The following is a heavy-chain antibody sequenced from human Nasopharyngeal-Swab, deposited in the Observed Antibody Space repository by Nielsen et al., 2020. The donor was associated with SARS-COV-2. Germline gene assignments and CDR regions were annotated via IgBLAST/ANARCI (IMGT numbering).Heavy chain of an antibody. D-gene: IGHD5-24*01. CDR2: ISSSSSYI. V-gene: IGHV3-21*01. Sequence: GESLKISCAASGFTFISYSMNWVRQAPGKGLEWVSSISSSSSYIYYADSVKGRFTISRDNAKNSLYLQMNSLRAEDTAVYYCARAVEMATIWAYYYCYMDVWGKGTTVTVSS. CDR3: ARAVEMATIWAYYYCYMDV. J-gene: IGHJ6*03. CDR1: GFTFISYS.